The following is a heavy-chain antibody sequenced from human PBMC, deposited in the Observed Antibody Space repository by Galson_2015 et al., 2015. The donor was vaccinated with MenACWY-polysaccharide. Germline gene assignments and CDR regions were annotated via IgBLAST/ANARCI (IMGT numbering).Heavy chain of an antibody. CDR2: ISGSGLTI. CDR3: ANQLDGDSGSGNYYPSWDY. CDR1: GFTFSSYA. V-gene: IGHV3-23*01. J-gene: IGHJ4*02. Sequence: SLRLSCAASGFTFSSYAMSWVRQAPGKGLEWVSYISGSGLTIYYADSVKGRFTMSRDNSKNTLYMQMNSLRAEDTAVYYCANQLDGDSGSGNYYPSWDYWGQGTLVTVSS. D-gene: IGHD3-10*01.